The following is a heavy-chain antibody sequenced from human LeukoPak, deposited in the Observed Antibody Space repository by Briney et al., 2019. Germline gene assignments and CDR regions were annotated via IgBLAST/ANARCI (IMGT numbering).Heavy chain of an antibody. CDR1: GFTFSSYA. J-gene: IGHJ4*02. CDR3: ANSRRDGYKPLDY. CDR2: ISGGGGST. D-gene: IGHD5-24*01. V-gene: IGHV3-23*01. Sequence: PGGSLRLSCAASGFTFSSYAMSWVRQAPGKGLEWVSAISGGGGSTYYADSVKGRFTISRDNSKNTLYLQMNSLRAEDTAVYYCANSRRDGYKPLDYWGQGTLVTVSS.